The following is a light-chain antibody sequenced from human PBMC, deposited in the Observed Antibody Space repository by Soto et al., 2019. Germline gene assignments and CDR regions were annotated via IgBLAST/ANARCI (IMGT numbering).Light chain of an antibody. CDR3: QQRYNWPLT. V-gene: IGKV3-11*01. Sequence: IVLTQSPSTLSVSPGEGATLSCRASQTVSNFLAWYQQKPGQAPRLLIYDASKRATGIPARFSGSGSGTDFTLTISSLEPEDFAVYYCQQRYNWPLTFGGGTKVDI. CDR1: QTVSNF. J-gene: IGKJ4*01. CDR2: DAS.